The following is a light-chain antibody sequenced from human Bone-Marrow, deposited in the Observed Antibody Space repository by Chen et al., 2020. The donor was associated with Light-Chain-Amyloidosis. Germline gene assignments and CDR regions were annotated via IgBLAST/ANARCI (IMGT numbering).Light chain of an antibody. CDR3: SSCTLTNTRV. CDR1: SSDVGGDNH. Sequence: QSALTQPASVSGSPGQSITISCTGTSSDVGGDNHVSWYQQHPDKAPKLMIYEVTNRPSWVPDRFSGPKADNTASLTIAGLQTEDEADYFCSSCTLTNTRVFGSGTRVPVL. CDR2: EVT. J-gene: IGLJ1*01. V-gene: IGLV2-14*01.